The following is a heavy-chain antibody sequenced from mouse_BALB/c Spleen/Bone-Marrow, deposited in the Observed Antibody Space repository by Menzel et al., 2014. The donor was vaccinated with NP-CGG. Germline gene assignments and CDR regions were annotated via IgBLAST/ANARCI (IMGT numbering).Heavy chain of an antibody. J-gene: IGHJ2*01. CDR1: GYTFTSYW. Sequence: QVQLQHSGAELVKPGAPVKLSCKTSGYTFTSYWVSWVKQRPGRGLEWIGRIDPSDSETHYNQKFKDKATLTVDKSSSTAYIQLSSLTSEDSAVYYCARDYGYYFDYWGQGTTLTVSS. V-gene: IGHV1-69*02. CDR2: IDPSDSET. D-gene: IGHD1-2*01. CDR3: ARDYGYYFDY.